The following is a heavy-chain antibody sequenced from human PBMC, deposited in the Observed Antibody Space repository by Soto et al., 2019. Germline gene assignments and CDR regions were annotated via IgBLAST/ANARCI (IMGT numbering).Heavy chain of an antibody. CDR1: GYTFTRYG. V-gene: IGHV1-18*01. D-gene: IGHD3-3*01. Sequence: ASGKVSWEASGYTFTRYGISWVRQAPGQGLEWMGWISAYNGNTNYAQKLQGRVTMTTDTSTSTAYMELRSLRSDDTAVYYCARDQTTIFGVVIVYVPYYHRDLHSVPTRRTTDL. CDR2: ISAYNGNT. CDR3: ARDQTTIFGVVIVYVPYYHRDLHSVPTRRTTDL. J-gene: IGHJ2*01.